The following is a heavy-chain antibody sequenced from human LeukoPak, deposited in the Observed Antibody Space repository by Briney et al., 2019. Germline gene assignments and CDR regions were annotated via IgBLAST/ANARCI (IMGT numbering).Heavy chain of an antibody. Sequence: GASVKVSCKTSGYTFSNFGISWVRQAPGQGLEWMGWISGNNGNPNYGQKFQGRFTVTTDSSTSTAYVELRNLRSDDTAVYYCARDGTSTDDYWGQGTLVTVSS. J-gene: IGHJ4*02. CDR3: ARDGTSTDDY. CDR1: GYTFSNFG. D-gene: IGHD2-2*01. CDR2: ISGNNGNP. V-gene: IGHV1-18*01.